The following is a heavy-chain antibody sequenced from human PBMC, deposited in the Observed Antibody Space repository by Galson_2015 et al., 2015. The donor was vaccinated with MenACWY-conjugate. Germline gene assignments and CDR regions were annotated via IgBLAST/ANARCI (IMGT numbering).Heavy chain of an antibody. CDR2: IYYSGSA. Sequence: ETLSLTCTVSGGSISGYYWSWFRQPPGKELEYIGHIYYSGSANYSPSLKSRVTFSLDTSKNQFSLRLTSVTAADTAVYYCARSSAVNYYQYGMDVWGQGTTVIVSS. J-gene: IGHJ6*02. V-gene: IGHV4-59*12. CDR1: GGSISGYY. CDR3: ARSSAVNYYQYGMDV.